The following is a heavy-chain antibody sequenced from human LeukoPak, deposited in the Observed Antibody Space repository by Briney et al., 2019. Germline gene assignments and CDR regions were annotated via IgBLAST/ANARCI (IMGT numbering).Heavy chain of an antibody. J-gene: IGHJ5*02. CDR3: AWGDSSGYPFDP. CDR1: GVSISTGNYY. CDR2: IYTTGGTSGST. V-gene: IGHV4-61*02. Sequence: SETLSLTCTVSGVSISTGNYYWSWIRQPAGKGLEYIGRIYTTGGTSGSTYYNPSLKSRVTISVDTSKNQFSLKLSSVTAADTAVYYCAWGDSSGYPFDPWGQGTLVTVSS. D-gene: IGHD3-22*01.